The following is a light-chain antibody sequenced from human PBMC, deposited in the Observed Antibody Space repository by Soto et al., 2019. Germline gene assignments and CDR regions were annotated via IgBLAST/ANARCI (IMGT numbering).Light chain of an antibody. CDR3: QPYNNWSP. J-gene: IGKJ1*01. CDR1: QSISSGY. V-gene: IGKV3-20*01. CDR2: GAS. Sequence: DSVGPERTGRRSLSHDKRATLSCRASQSISSGYLAWYQQKPGQAPRLLIYGASSRATGIPDRFSGSGSETDFTLTSSRQAEEDLTVYCCQPYNNWSPFGQRTKLEVK.